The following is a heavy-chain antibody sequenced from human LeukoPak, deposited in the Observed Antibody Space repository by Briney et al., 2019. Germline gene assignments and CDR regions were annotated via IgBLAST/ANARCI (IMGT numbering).Heavy chain of an antibody. D-gene: IGHD3-10*01. Sequence: GGSLRLSCAASGFSFSNYAMNWVRQAPGKGLEWVSGISSSGVSTYYADSVKGRFTISRDNSKNTLFLQMNNLRAEDTAVYYCASAPYGSGTFLDYWGQGTLVTVSS. CDR3: ASAPYGSGTFLDY. CDR2: ISSSGVST. CDR1: GFSFSNYA. V-gene: IGHV3-23*01. J-gene: IGHJ4*02.